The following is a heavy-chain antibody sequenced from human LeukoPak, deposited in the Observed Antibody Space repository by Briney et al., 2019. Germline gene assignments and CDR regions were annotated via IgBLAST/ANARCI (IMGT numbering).Heavy chain of an antibody. Sequence: PGGSLRLSCAASGFTFTSHGMHWVRQAPGKGLEWVAFTRNDGNNKYYADSVKGRFTISRDNSKNTLYLQMNSLRAEDTAVYYCAKDRWYNWNYNAFDIWGQGTMVTVSS. CDR1: GFTFTSHG. CDR2: TRNDGNNK. V-gene: IGHV3-30*02. J-gene: IGHJ3*02. CDR3: AKDRWYNWNYNAFDI. D-gene: IGHD1-7*01.